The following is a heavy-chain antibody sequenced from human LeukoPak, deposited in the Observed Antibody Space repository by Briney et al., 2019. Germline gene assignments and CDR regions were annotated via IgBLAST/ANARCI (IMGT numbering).Heavy chain of an antibody. V-gene: IGHV3-23*01. J-gene: IGHJ3*01. CDR3: ARERWGDAFDF. CDR2: ISGSGDST. Sequence: GGSLRLSCAASGFTFSSYAMSWVRQAPGKGLEWVSTISGSGDSTYYADSVKGRFTISRDNSRNTLYLQMNSLRAEDTAVYYCARERWGDAFDFWGQGTLVTVSS. CDR1: GFTFSSYA. D-gene: IGHD5-24*01.